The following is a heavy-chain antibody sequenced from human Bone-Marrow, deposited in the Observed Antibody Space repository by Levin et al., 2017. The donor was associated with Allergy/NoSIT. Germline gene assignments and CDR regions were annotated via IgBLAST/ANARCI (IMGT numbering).Heavy chain of an antibody. J-gene: IGHJ6*02. CDR1: GFTFGSYA. Sequence: LSLTCVGSGFTFGSYAVDWVRQAPGQGLEWVATILYDGTNKYYADSVRGRFAISRDNSNNTVYLQLNSLRTEDTAVYYCARDHYDFWSGYPPFHFYGMDVWGQGTTVIVSS. CDR3: ARDHYDFWSGYPPFHFYGMDV. D-gene: IGHD3-3*01. V-gene: IGHV3-30*01. CDR2: ILYDGTNK.